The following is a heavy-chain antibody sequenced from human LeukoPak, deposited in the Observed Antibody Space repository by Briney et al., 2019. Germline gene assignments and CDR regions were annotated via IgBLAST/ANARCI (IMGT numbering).Heavy chain of an antibody. CDR2: ISAYNGNT. V-gene: IGHV1-18*01. CDR3: ARNSGSYSYYYYYYMDV. J-gene: IGHJ6*03. Sequence: ASVKVSCKASGYTFNSYGISWVRQAPGQGLEWMGWISAYNGNTNYAQKLQGRVTMTTDTSTSTAYMELRSLRSDDTAVYYCARNSGSYSYYYYYYMDVWGKGTTVTVSS. CDR1: GYTFNSYG. D-gene: IGHD1-26*01.